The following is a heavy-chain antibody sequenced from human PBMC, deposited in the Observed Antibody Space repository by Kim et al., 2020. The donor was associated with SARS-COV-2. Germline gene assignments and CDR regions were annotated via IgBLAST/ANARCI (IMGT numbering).Heavy chain of an antibody. CDR1: GFTFRTHA. J-gene: IGHJ4*02. D-gene: IGHD2-2*01. V-gene: IGHV3-23*01. Sequence: GGSLRLSCAASGFTFRTHAMDWVRQAPGKGLEWVSAISGSGDSTYYTDSVKGRFTISRDNSKNTLFLQMNSLRAEDTAIYYCAKAEVGVPAANWGQGTLVTVSS. CDR3: AKAEVGVPAAN. CDR2: ISGSGDST.